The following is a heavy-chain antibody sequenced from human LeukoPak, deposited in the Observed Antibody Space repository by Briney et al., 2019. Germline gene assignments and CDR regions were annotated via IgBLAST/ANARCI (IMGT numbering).Heavy chain of an antibody. V-gene: IGHV4-34*01. CDR1: GGSFSGYY. J-gene: IGHJ3*02. CDR3: AREEPYDILTGTRPNAFDI. D-gene: IGHD3-9*01. Sequence: SETLSLTCAVYGGSFSGYYWSWIRQPPGKGLEWIGEINHGGSTNYNPSLKSRVTISVDTSKNQFSLKLSSVTAADTAVYYCAREEPYDILTGTRPNAFDIWGQGTMVTVSS. CDR2: INHGGST.